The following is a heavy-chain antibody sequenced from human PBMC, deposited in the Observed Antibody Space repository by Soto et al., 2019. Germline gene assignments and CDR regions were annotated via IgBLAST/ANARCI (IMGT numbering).Heavy chain of an antibody. Sequence: EVQLLASGGGLVQPGGTLRLSCAASGVTFSNYAMNWVRQAPGKGLEWVSAISGSGSTYYADSAKGRFTISRDNSKTTLYLQVNSLRAEDTAVYYCAKVPLRLDYFDYWGPGTLVTVSS. CDR3: AKVPLRLDYFDY. J-gene: IGHJ4*02. V-gene: IGHV3-23*01. CDR2: ISGSGST. D-gene: IGHD5-12*01. CDR1: GVTFSNYA.